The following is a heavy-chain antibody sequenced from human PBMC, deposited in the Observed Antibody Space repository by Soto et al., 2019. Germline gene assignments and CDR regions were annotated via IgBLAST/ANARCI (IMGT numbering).Heavy chain of an antibody. D-gene: IGHD3-22*01. CDR3: AKGYYDISGLSLNWFDP. J-gene: IGHJ5*02. CDR2: ISYDGRNK. V-gene: IGHV3-30*18. CDR1: GFTFSNYA. Sequence: QVQLVESGGGVVQPERSLRLSCAASGFTFSNYAMHWVRQAPGKGPEWVAAISYDGRNKYYADSVKGRFTISRDNSKNTLDLQMNSLRAEDTAVYYCAKGYYDISGLSLNWFDPWGQGTLVTVSS.